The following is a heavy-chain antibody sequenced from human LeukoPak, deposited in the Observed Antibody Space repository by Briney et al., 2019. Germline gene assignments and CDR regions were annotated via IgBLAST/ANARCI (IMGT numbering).Heavy chain of an antibody. V-gene: IGHV4-39*01. CDR1: GGSISSSSYH. Sequence: SETLSLTCTVSGGSISSSSYHWGWIRPPPGKGLEWIGSIYYSGSTYYNPSLKSRVTISVDTSKNQFSLKLSSVTAADTAVYYCARGYCGGDCYSIGAFDIWGQGTMVTVSS. J-gene: IGHJ3*02. CDR3: ARGYCGGDCYSIGAFDI. CDR2: IYYSGST. D-gene: IGHD2-21*02.